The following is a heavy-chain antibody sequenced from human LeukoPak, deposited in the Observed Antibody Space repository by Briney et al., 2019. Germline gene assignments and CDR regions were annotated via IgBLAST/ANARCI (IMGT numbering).Heavy chain of an antibody. CDR3: ATKTDILTGYYYFDY. J-gene: IGHJ4*02. Sequence: GGSLRLSCAASGFTFSSYSMNWVRQAPGKGLEWVSYISSSSSTIYYADSVKGRFTISRDNAKNSLYLQMNSLRAEDTAVYYCATKTDILTGYYYFDYWGQGTLVTVSS. CDR2: ISSSSSTI. CDR1: GFTFSSYS. D-gene: IGHD3-9*01. V-gene: IGHV3-48*04.